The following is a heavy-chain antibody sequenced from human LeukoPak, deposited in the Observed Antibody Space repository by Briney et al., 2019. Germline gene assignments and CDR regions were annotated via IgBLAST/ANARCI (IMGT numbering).Heavy chain of an antibody. CDR2: IGSSGSYI. Sequence: GGSLRLSCAVSGFSFDDYAMHWVRQAPGKGLEWVSSIGSSGSYIYHADSLTGRFTISRDNAKNSLYLQMNSLRAEDTAMYYCARRATTERGHSYGLDFWGQGTLVTVSS. V-gene: IGHV3-21*01. D-gene: IGHD5-18*01. J-gene: IGHJ4*02. CDR1: GFSFDDYA. CDR3: ARRATTERGHSYGLDF.